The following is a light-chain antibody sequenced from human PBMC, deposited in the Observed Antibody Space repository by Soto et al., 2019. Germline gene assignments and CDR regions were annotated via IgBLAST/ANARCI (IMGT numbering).Light chain of an antibody. V-gene: IGLV1-40*01. CDR2: ATT. J-gene: IGLJ1*01. Sequence: QSVLTQPPSVSGAPGQRGTIYCTGSSFNIGPTYDVHWYQQLPGTAPKLLIYATTNRPSGVPDRFSGSKSGTSASLAITGLQAEDEADYFCQSYDSRLSGYVFGTGTKVTVL. CDR1: SFNIGPTYD. CDR3: QSYDSRLSGYV.